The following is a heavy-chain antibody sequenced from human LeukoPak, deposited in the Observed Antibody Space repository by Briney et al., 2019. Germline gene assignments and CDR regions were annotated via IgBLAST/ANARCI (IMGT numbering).Heavy chain of an antibody. CDR2: ISYSGST. V-gene: IGHV4-59*01. Sequence: PSETLSLTCTVSAGSISGFFWSWIRQPPGKGLEWIGYISYSGSTNYNASLKSRVTISSDTAKNQVSLKLSSVTAADTAVYYCARTYRYGSFPVYHYYMDVGGKGTTVTVSS. J-gene: IGHJ6*03. CDR1: AGSISGFF. CDR3: ARTYRYGSFPVYHYYMDV. D-gene: IGHD5-18*01.